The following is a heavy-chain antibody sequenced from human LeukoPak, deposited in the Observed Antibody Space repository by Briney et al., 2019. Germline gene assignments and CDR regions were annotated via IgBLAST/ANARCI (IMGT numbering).Heavy chain of an antibody. D-gene: IGHD1-14*01. Sequence: GGSLRLSCVGSGFTFGGYGMHWFRQTPGKGLEWVAVIAYDGSRAVYADSVKGRFTISRDNSKNTMSVQMDDLRAEDTAVYYCTRYNNDHFDYWGQGTLVTVSS. V-gene: IGHV3-33*01. CDR2: IAYDGSRA. J-gene: IGHJ4*02. CDR1: GFTFGGYG. CDR3: TRYNNDHFDY.